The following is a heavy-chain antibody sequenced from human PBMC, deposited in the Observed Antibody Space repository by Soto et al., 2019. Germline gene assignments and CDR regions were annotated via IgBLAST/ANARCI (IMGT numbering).Heavy chain of an antibody. CDR2: INHSGST. V-gene: IGHV4-34*01. CDR3: ARVRGYNYYYYYGMDV. D-gene: IGHD5-12*01. J-gene: IGHJ6*02. CDR1: GGSFSGYY. Sequence: QVQLQQWGAGLLKPSETLSLTCAVYGGSFSGYYWSWIRQPPGKGLEWIGEINHSGSTNYNPSLKCRVTISVDTSKNQFSLKLSSVTAADTAVYYCARVRGYNYYYYYGMDVWGQGTTVTVSS.